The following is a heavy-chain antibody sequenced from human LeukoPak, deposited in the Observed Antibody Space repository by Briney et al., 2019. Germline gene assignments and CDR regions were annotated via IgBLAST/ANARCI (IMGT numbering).Heavy chain of an antibody. D-gene: IGHD6-19*01. V-gene: IGHV3-21*01. J-gene: IGHJ4*02. CDR3: ASEAVAGTFDY. CDR1: GFTFSSYS. Sequence: GGSLRLSCAGSGFTFSSYSMNWVRQAPGKGLEWVSSISSSSYIYYADSVKGRFTISRDNAKNSLYLQMNSLRAEDTAVYYCASEAVAGTFDYWGQGTLVTVSS. CDR2: ISSSSYI.